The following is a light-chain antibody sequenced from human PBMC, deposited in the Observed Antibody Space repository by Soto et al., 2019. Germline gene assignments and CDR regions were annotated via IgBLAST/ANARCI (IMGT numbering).Light chain of an antibody. CDR1: QSVSSN. CDR3: QQYNNWPKT. Sequence: EIVMTQAPATLSVSPGERETLSCRPRQSVSSNLAWYQQKPGQAPRLLIYGASTRATGIPARFSGSGSGTEFTLTISSLQSEDFAVYYCQQYNNWPKTFGQGTKVDIK. J-gene: IGKJ1*01. V-gene: IGKV3-15*01. CDR2: GAS.